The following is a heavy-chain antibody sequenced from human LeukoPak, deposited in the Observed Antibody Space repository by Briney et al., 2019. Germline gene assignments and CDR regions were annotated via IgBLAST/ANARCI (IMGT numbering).Heavy chain of an antibody. D-gene: IGHD5-18*01. Sequence: GGSLRLSCAASGFTFSSYSMNWVRQAPGKGLEWVSYISSSSSTIYYADSVKGRFTISRDNAKNSLYLQMNSLRAEDTAVYYCARAWGGVDTAGGLDYWGQGTLVTVSS. J-gene: IGHJ4*02. CDR3: ARAWGGVDTAGGLDY. CDR2: ISSSSSTI. CDR1: GFTFSSYS. V-gene: IGHV3-48*04.